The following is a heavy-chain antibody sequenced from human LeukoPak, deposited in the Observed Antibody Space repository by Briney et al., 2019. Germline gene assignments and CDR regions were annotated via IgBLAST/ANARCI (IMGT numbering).Heavy chain of an antibody. CDR2: IYYDGST. J-gene: IGHJ4*02. D-gene: IGHD5-18*01. Sequence: PSETLSLTCTVSGGSISSYYWSWIRQSPGKGLEWIGYIYYDGSTNYNPSLRGRVTISVDTPKNQFSLKVNSVTAADTAVYYCARDRTGRNTAQDDYWGQGTLVTVSS. CDR3: ARDRTGRNTAQDDY. V-gene: IGHV4-59*12. CDR1: GGSISSYY.